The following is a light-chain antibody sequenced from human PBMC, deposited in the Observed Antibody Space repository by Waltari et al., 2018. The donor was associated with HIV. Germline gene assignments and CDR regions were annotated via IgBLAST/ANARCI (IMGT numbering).Light chain of an antibody. Sequence: EIVMTQSPATLSVSPGERATLSCRASQSVSRNLGWYQQKPGQAPRLLIYGASMRATGIAARFSGSGVGTEFTLTISSLQSEDFAVYYCQQYNDWPRLTFGPGTKVDIK. J-gene: IGKJ3*01. CDR1: QSVSRN. CDR2: GAS. V-gene: IGKV3-15*01. CDR3: QQYNDWPRLT.